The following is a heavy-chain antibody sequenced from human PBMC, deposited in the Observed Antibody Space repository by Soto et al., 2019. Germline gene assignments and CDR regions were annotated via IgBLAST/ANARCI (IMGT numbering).Heavy chain of an antibody. J-gene: IGHJ6*02. V-gene: IGHV4-30-4*01. CDR1: GGSISSADYY. CDR2: IYYSGST. Sequence: LSLTCTVSGGSISSADYYWSWVRQPPGKGLEWIGYIYYSGSTFFNPSLKSRVTISKDTSRNQFSLRLNSVTAADTAVYYCARAIVVTIGGMDVWGQGTTVTVSS. D-gene: IGHD5-12*01. CDR3: ARAIVVTIGGMDV.